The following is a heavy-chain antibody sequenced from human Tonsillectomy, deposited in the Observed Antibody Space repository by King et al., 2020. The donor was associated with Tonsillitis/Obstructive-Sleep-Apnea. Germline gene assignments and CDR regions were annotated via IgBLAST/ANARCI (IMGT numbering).Heavy chain of an antibody. V-gene: IGHV5-51*01. J-gene: IGHJ4*02. CDR3: ARRDCSTTACWGRSDY. CDR2: IYPGDSDT. D-gene: IGHD2-2*01. CDR1: GYSFTSYW. Sequence: VQLVESGAEVKKPGESLKISCKGSGYSFTSYWIGWVRQMPGKGLEWMGSIYPGDSDTRYSPSFQGQVTISADKSISTAYLQWSSLKASDTAMYYCARRDCSTTACWGRSDYWGQGTLVTVSS.